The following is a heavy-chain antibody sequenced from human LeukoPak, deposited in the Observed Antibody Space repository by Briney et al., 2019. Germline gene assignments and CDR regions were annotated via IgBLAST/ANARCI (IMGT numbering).Heavy chain of an antibody. D-gene: IGHD6-13*01. CDR2: IYYSGNT. J-gene: IGHJ6*03. V-gene: IGHV4-39*02. CDR1: GDSISTSNSY. Sequence: KTSETLSLTCTVSGDSISTSNSYWGWIRQPPGKGLEWIGSIYYSGNTYYNASLKSRVTISVDTSKNQFSLKLTSVTAADTAVYYCARDRSLGSSSWENYYYYMDVWGKGTTVTISS. CDR3: ARDRSLGSSSWENYYYYMDV.